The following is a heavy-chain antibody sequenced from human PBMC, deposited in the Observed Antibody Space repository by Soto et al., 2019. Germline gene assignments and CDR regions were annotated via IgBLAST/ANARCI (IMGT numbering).Heavy chain of an antibody. J-gene: IGHJ6*04. V-gene: IGHV2-5*02. CDR2: IYWDDDK. CDR1: GFSLSTGGVG. Sequence: QITLKESGPTLVKPTQTLTLTCTFSGFSLSTGGVGVGWIRQPPGKALEWLALIYWDDDKRYSPSLKSKLTITKKTSKHQVGLIITNMEPVNTPKYYCAHRVAPPDLKGQCNPYYYVHDLDICGKGTTVTLSS. D-gene: IGHD4-4*01. CDR3: AHRVAPPDLKGQCNPYYYVHDLDI.